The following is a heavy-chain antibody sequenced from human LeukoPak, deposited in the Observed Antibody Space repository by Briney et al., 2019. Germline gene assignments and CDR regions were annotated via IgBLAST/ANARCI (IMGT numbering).Heavy chain of an antibody. Sequence: ASVKVSCTASGYTFTGYYMHWVRQAPGQGLEWMGWINPNSGGTNYAQKFQGWVTMTRDTSISTAYMELSRLRSDDTAVYYCAREAGTTFELLGNWFDPWGQGTLVTVSS. CDR3: AREAGTTFELLGNWFDP. V-gene: IGHV1-2*04. CDR2: INPNSGGT. D-gene: IGHD1-1*01. CDR1: GYTFTGYY. J-gene: IGHJ5*02.